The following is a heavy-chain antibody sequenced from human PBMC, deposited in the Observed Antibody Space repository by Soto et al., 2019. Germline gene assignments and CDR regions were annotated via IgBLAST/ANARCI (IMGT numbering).Heavy chain of an antibody. J-gene: IGHJ4*02. V-gene: IGHV3-30-3*01. CDR1: GFTFSSYA. Sequence: QVQLVESGGGVVQPGRSLRLSCAASGFTFSSYAMHWVRQAPGKGLEWVAVISYDGSNKYYADSVKGRFTISRDNSKNRLYLQMNSLRAEDTAVYYCARDGGSIAAAEPYYFDYWGQGTLVTVSS. CDR2: ISYDGSNK. CDR3: ARDGGSIAAAEPYYFDY. D-gene: IGHD6-13*01.